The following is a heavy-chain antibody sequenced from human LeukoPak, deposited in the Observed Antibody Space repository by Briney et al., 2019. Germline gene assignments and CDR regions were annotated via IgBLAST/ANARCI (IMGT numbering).Heavy chain of an antibody. J-gene: IGHJ5*02. D-gene: IGHD5-24*01. CDR1: GGSISSYY. Sequence: PSGTLSLTCTVSGGSISSYYWSWIRQPPGKGLEWIGYIYYSGGTNYNPSLKSRVTISVDTSKNQFSLKLSSVTAADTAVYYCARDLDGYNNWFDPWGQGTLVTVSS. CDR2: IYYSGGT. V-gene: IGHV4-59*12. CDR3: ARDLDGYNNWFDP.